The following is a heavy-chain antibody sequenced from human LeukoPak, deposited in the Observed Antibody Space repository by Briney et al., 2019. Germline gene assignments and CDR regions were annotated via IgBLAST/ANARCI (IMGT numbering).Heavy chain of an antibody. Sequence: GGSLRLSCAASGFTFSSYWMSWVRQPPGKGLEWVANMNQDGGETLYVDSGTGRFTISRDNAKNSLYLQMNSLRAEDTAVYYCARDRIGTLGNWGQGTLVTVSS. CDR1: GFTFSSYW. J-gene: IGHJ4*02. CDR3: ARDRIGTLGN. D-gene: IGHD1-26*01. CDR2: MNQDGGET. V-gene: IGHV3-7*01.